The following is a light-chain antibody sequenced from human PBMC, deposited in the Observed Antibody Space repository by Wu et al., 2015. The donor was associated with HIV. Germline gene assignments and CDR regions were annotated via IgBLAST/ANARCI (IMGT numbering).Light chain of an antibody. CDR1: QSVSAF. CDR2: GAS. CDR3: QQGXNWPLT. J-gene: IGKJ5*01. Sequence: EIVLTQSPGTLSLSPGERATLSCRSSQSVSAFLAWYQQKPGQAPRLLIYGASNRAAGIPDTFSGSGSGTDFTLTISSLEPEDFAFYYCQQGXNWPLTFGQGTRLEIK. V-gene: IGKV3-11*01.